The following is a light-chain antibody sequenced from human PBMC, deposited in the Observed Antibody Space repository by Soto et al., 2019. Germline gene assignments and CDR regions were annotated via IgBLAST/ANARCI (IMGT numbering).Light chain of an antibody. V-gene: IGKV1-39*01. CDR1: QSISTY. J-gene: IGKJ1*01. CDR2: TAS. CDR3: QQYYSYPRT. Sequence: DVQMTQSPSSLSASVGDRVTITFRASQSISTYLNWYQQKPGKAPNLLIYTASNLQSGVPSRFSASGSGTDFTLTISSLQPEDFATYYCQQYYSYPRTFGQGTTGDIK.